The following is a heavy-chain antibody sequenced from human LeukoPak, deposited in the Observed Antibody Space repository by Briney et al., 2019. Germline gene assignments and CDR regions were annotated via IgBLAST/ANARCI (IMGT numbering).Heavy chain of an antibody. J-gene: IGHJ6*03. CDR1: GFTFSSYG. D-gene: IGHD3-22*01. CDR3: AREQSYYDSSGLYYYYMDV. Sequence: GGSLRLSCVASGFTFSSYGMSWVRQAPGKGLEWVSGISGSGGGSTYYADSVKGRFTISRDNSKNTLYLQMNSLRAEDTAVYYCAREQSYYDSSGLYYYYMDVWGKGTTVTISS. V-gene: IGHV3-23*01. CDR2: ISGSGGGST.